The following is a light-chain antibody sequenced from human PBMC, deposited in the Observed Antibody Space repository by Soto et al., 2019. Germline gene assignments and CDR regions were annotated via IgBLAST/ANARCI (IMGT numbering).Light chain of an antibody. CDR3: QHYGGMWA. CDR1: QSISNR. Sequence: DIQMTQSPSTLSASIGDRVTITCRASQSISNRLAWYQQKPGKAPKVVIYDASSLENGVPSRFSGSGSGTEFILAINTLQPDDFATYWCQHYGGMWAFSQGTKVEIK. J-gene: IGKJ1*01. CDR2: DAS. V-gene: IGKV1-5*01.